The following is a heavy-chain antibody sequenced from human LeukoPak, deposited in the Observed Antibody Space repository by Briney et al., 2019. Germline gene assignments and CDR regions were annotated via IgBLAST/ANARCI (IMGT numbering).Heavy chain of an antibody. D-gene: IGHD6-19*01. Sequence: AASVKVSCEASGGTFSSYAISWVRQAPGQGLEWMGRIIPILGIANYAQKFQGRVTITADKSTSTAYMELSSLRTEDTAVYYCAISGSSGWYTQLDYWGQGTLVTVSS. CDR1: GGTFSSYA. CDR3: AISGSSGWYTQLDY. J-gene: IGHJ4*02. CDR2: IIPILGIA. V-gene: IGHV1-69*04.